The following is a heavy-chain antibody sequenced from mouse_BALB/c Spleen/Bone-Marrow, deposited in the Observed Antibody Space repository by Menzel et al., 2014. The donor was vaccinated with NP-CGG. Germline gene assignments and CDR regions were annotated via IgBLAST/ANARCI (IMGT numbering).Heavy chain of an antibody. D-gene: IGHD2-4*01. V-gene: IGHV1S16*01. CDR2: INPSNGDT. J-gene: IGHJ2*01. CDR1: GYTFTSYW. CDR3: TRSTMITYFDY. Sequence: SGAELVRPGASVKLSCKASGYTFTSYWMHWVKLRPGQGFEWIGEINPSNGDTNYNEKFKRKATLTVDKSSSTAYMQLSSLTSEDSAVYYCTRSTMITYFDYWGQGTTLTVSS.